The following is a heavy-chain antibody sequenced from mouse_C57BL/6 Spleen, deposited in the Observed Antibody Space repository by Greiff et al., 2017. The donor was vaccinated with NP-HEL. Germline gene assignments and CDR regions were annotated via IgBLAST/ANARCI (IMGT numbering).Heavy chain of an antibody. D-gene: IGHD1-1*01. CDR1: GFTFSSYG. CDR3: ASLITTVVARAMDY. CDR2: ISSGGSYT. Sequence: EVMLVESGGDLVKPGGSLKLSCAASGFTFSSYGMSWVRQTPDKRLEWVATISSGGSYTYYPDSVKGRFTISRDNAKNTLYLQMSSLKSEDTAMYYCASLITTVVARAMDYWGQGTSVTVSS. V-gene: IGHV5-6*02. J-gene: IGHJ4*01.